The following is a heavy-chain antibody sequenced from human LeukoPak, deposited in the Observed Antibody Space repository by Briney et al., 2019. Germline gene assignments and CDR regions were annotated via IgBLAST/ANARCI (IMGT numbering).Heavy chain of an antibody. CDR2: IDHSGST. D-gene: IGHD2-2*01. J-gene: IGHJ5*02. CDR3: ARGPETYRYCSSTSGPKLGGRFDP. V-gene: IGHV4-34*01. Sequence: PSETLSLTCAVSGGFFSGYYWSWIRQPPGKGLEWIGEIDHSGSTDYNPSLKSRVTISVDTSKNQFSLKLSSVTAADTAVYYCARGPETYRYCSSTSGPKLGGRFDPWGQGNLVTVSS. CDR1: GGFFSGYY.